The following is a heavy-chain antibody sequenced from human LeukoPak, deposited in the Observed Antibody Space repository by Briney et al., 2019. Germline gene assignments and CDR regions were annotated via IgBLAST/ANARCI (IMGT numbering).Heavy chain of an antibody. J-gene: IGHJ1*01. CDR3: AKEGDSAEYFQH. V-gene: IGHV3-23*01. D-gene: IGHD2-21*01. CDR1: GFTFSSYA. Sequence: GGSLTLAWAASGFTFSSYAMSWVRQAPGKGLEWVSAISGSGGSTYYADSVKGRFTISRDNYKNTLYLQMNSLRAEDRAVYYCAKEGDSAEYFQHWGQGTLVTVSS. CDR2: ISGSGGST.